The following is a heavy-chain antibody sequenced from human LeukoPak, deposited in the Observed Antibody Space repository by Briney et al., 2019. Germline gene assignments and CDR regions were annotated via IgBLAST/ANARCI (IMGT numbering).Heavy chain of an antibody. J-gene: IGHJ5*02. CDR1: GGSFSGYY. D-gene: IGHD4-23*01. CDR3: ASGRGYGGNSDWFDP. V-gene: IGHV4-34*01. Sequence: SETLSLTCAVYGGSFSGYYWSWIRQPPGKGLEWIGEINHSGSTNYNPSPKSRVTISVDTSKNQFSLKLSSETAADTAVYYCASGRGYGGNSDWFDPWGQGTLVTVSS. CDR2: INHSGST.